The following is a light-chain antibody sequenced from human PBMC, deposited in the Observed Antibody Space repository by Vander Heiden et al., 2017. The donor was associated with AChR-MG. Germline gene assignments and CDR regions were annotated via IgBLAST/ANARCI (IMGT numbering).Light chain of an antibody. Sequence: QSVLTQPPSTSGTPGQRVTISCSGSSSNIGSNYVYWYQQLPGTAPKLLIYSNDLRPSGVPDRFSGSKSGTSASLAISGLRSEDEADYYCAAWDDSLSGYGCGT. V-gene: IGLV1-47*02. CDR1: SSNIGSNY. J-gene: IGLJ1*01. CDR3: AAWDDSLSGYG. CDR2: SND.